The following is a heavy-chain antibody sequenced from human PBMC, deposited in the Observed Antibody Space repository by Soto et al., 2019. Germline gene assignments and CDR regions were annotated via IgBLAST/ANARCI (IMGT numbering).Heavy chain of an antibody. D-gene: IGHD5-12*01. V-gene: IGHV1-24*01. CDR3: ATRRRWGLARIYYYYGMDV. CDR2: FDPEDGET. CDR1: GYTLTELS. J-gene: IGHJ6*02. Sequence: GASVKVSCKVSGYTLTELSMNWVRQAPGKGLEWMGGFDPEDGETIYAQKFQGRVTMTEDTSTDTAYMELSSLRSEDTAVYYCATRRRWGLARIYYYYGMDVWGQGTTVTVSS.